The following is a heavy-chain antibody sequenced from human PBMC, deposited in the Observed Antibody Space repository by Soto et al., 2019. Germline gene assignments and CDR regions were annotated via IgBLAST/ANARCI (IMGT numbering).Heavy chain of an antibody. CDR1: GYTCINYH. V-gene: IGHV1-18*01. CDR2: INTYNGIT. J-gene: IGHJ4*02. CDR3: AKSPRGEMATD. Sequence: QVQLVQSGGEVKKPGASVTVSCKASGYTCINYHITWVRQAPGQGLEWMAWINTYNGITDYAQRFQGRVTMTRDTSTCTAYMELRNLGSAATAVYFCAKSPRGEMATDWGQGTLVTVSS. D-gene: IGHD5-12*01.